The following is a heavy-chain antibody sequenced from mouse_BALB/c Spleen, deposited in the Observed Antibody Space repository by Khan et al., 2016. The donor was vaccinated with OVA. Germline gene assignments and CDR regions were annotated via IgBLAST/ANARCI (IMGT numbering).Heavy chain of an antibody. V-gene: IGHV13-2*02. Sequence: VQLVETGGGLVRPGNSLKLSCVTSGFTFSYYRMHWLRQFPGKRLEWIAVITVKSDNSAANYAESVKGRFTISRDDSTSNVYMQMIRLRDEDTATYYCNGGGYYYGTPFDYWGQGTTLTVSS. D-gene: IGHD1-1*01. J-gene: IGHJ2*01. CDR2: ITVKSDNSAA. CDR1: GFTFSYYR. CDR3: NGGGYYYGTPFDY.